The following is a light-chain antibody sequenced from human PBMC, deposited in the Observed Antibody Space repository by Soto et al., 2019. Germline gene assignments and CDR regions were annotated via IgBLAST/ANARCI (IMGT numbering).Light chain of an antibody. CDR2: WAS. CDR1: QTGFFSPNKKNY. V-gene: IGKV4-1*01. CDR3: QQYYTAPFT. J-gene: IGKJ4*01. Sequence: DIVMTQYPDSLAVSLGERATINCKSSQTGFFSPNKKNYFAWYRQKPQHPPELLIHWASTREPGVPDRFSGTGSGADFTLTISSLQTDDVAVYYCQQYYTAPFTFGGGTKVDIK.